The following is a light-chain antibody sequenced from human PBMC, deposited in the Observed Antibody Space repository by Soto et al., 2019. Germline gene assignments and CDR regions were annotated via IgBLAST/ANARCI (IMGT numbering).Light chain of an antibody. CDR3: QQFNSYPIT. Sequence: AIQLTQSPSSLSASVGDRVTITCRASQDIRCALAWYQQKPGKAPKILIYDVSTLESGVPSRFSGSSSGTDFTLTILSLQTVDFATYYCQQFNSYPITFGQGTRLEIK. J-gene: IGKJ5*01. V-gene: IGKV1-13*02. CDR1: QDIRCA. CDR2: DVS.